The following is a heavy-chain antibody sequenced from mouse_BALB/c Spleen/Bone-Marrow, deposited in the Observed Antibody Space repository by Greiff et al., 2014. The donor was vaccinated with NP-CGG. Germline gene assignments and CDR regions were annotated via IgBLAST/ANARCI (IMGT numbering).Heavy chain of an antibody. D-gene: IGHD2-1*01. CDR2: IYPANGDT. CDR1: GFNIKDTY. J-gene: IGHJ4*01. CDR3: ARYGNGLMDY. V-gene: IGHV14-3*02. Sequence: VQLKQSGAELVKPGASVKLSCTASGFNIKDTYMHWVKQRPEQGLEWIGRIYPANGDTKYDPKFQGKATITADTSSNTAYPQLSSLTSEDTAVYYCARYGNGLMDYWGQGTSVTVSS.